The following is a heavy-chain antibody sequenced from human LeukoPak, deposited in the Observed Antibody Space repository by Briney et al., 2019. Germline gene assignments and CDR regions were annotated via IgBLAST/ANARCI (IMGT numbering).Heavy chain of an antibody. CDR1: GFTFSSYW. Sequence: GGSLRLSCAASGFTFSSYWMHWVRQAPGKGLEWVSVLYSDGSTYYADSVKGRFTISRDNSKNTVNLQMNSLRAEDTAVYYCATTVVTPVYFQHWGQGTLVTVSS. D-gene: IGHD4-23*01. J-gene: IGHJ1*01. CDR2: LYSDGST. CDR3: ATTVVTPVYFQH. V-gene: IGHV3-53*01.